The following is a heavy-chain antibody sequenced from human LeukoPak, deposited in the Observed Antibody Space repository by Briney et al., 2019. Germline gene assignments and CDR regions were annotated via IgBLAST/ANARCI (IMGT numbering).Heavy chain of an antibody. V-gene: IGHV4-61*02. J-gene: IGHJ5*02. CDR1: GGSISSGSYY. CDR3: ARVAYGSGSYGYNWFDP. CDR2: IYTSGST. D-gene: IGHD3-10*01. Sequence: SQTLSLTCTVSGGSISSGSYYWSWTRQPAGKGLEWIGRIYTSGSTNYNPSLKSRVTISVDTSKNQFSLKLSSVTAADTAVYYCARVAYGSGSYGYNWFDPWGQGTLVTVSS.